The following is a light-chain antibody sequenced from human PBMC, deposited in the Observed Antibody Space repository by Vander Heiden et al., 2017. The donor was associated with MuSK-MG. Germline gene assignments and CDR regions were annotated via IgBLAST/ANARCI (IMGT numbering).Light chain of an antibody. CDR2: LNSDGSH. V-gene: IGLV4-69*01. CDR1: SGHSSYA. CDR3: QTWGTGIGV. Sequence: QLVLTQSPSASASLGASVKLTCTVSSGHSSYAIAWHQQQPEKGPRYLMKLNSDGSHTKGDGIPDCFSGSSSGAERYLTISSLQSEDEADYYCQTWGTGIGVFGGGTKLTVL. J-gene: IGLJ2*01.